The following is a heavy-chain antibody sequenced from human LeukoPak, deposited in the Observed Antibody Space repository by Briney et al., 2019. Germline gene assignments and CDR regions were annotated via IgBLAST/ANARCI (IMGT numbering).Heavy chain of an antibody. CDR1: GFSVSNY. CDR2: IHSGGRA. V-gene: IGHV3-66*02. CDR3: VGVETITMVRGASGDV. J-gene: IGHJ6*04. Sequence: GGSLRLSCAASGFSVSNYMTWVRQAPGKGLEWVSVIHSGGRAYYADSVKGRFTTSRDNSKNTLDLQMNSLSVEDTAVYYCVGVETITMVRGASGDVWGKGTTVTVSS. D-gene: IGHD3-10*01.